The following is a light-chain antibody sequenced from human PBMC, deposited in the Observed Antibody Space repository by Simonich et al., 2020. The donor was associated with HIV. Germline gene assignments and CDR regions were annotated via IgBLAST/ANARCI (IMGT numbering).Light chain of an antibody. J-gene: IGKJ1*01. CDR2: KAS. Sequence: MGMTQSPSTLSASVGDRVTITCRASQSISSWLAWYQQKPGKAPKLLIYKASSLKSGVPSRFSGSGSGTEFTLTISSLQPDDFATYYCQQYNSYWTFGQGTKVEIK. CDR3: QQYNSYWT. V-gene: IGKV1-5*03. CDR1: QSISSW.